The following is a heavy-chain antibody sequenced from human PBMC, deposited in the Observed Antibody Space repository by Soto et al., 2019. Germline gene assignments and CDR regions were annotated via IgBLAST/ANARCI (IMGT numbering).Heavy chain of an antibody. CDR2: ISYDGSNK. Sequence: GGSLRLSCAASGFTFSSYGMHWVRQAPGKGLEWVAVISYDGSNKYYADSVKGRFTISRDNSKNTLYLQMNSLRAEDTAVYYCAKDLEIGHIYYYMDVWGKGTTVTVSS. CDR3: AKDLEIGHIYYYMDV. CDR1: GFTFSSYG. J-gene: IGHJ6*03. V-gene: IGHV3-30*18.